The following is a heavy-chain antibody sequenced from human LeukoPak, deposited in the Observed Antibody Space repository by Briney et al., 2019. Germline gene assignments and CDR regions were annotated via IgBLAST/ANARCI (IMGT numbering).Heavy chain of an antibody. CDR2: FDPEDGET. V-gene: IGHV1-24*01. D-gene: IGHD3-10*01. CDR1: GYTLTELS. J-gene: IGHJ5*02. Sequence: ASVKVSCKVSGYTLTELSMHWVRQAPGKGLEWMGGFDPEDGETIYAQKFQGRVTMTEDTSTDTAYMELSSLRSEDTAVYYCATDRGYYYGSGSHVNWFDPWGQGTLVTVSS. CDR3: ATDRGYYYGSGSHVNWFDP.